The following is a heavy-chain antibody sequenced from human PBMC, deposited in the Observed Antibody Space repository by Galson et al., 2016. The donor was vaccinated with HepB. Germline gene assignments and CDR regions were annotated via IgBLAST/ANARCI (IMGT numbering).Heavy chain of an antibody. J-gene: IGHJ4*02. CDR2: ISGGSENI. D-gene: IGHD6-19*01. CDR3: AKVMGGNSGWGAIDS. Sequence: SLRLSCAASGFTFANFAMTWVRQVPGKGLEWVSAISGGSENIYYADSVKGRFTTSRDNSRNTFYLQMTSLTVEDTALYYCAKVMGGNSGWGAIDSWGQGTPVTVFS. CDR1: GFTFANFA. V-gene: IGHV3-23*01.